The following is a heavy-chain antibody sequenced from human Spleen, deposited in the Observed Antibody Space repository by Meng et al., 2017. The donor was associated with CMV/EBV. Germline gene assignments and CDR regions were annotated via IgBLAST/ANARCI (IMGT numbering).Heavy chain of an antibody. CDR2: ISVHSGNT. V-gene: IGHV1-18*01. CDR1: GGTFSSYT. D-gene: IGHD3-3*01. CDR3: ARGVIGLRFTPLDY. J-gene: IGHJ4*02. Sequence: ASVKVSCKASGGTFSSYTISWVRQAPGQGLEWMGWISVHSGNTNYAQKLQGRVTMTTDTSTSTAYMELRSLRSDDTAVYYCARGVIGLRFTPLDYWGQGTLVTVSS.